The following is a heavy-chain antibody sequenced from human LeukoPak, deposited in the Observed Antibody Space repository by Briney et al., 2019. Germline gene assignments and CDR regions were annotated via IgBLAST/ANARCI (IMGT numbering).Heavy chain of an antibody. D-gene: IGHD2-21*02. Sequence: GGSLRLSCAASGFTFSSYAMSWVRQAQGKGLEWVSAISGSGGSTYYADSVKGRFTISRDNSKNTLYLQMNSLRAEDTAVYYCAKSNQHIVVVTAIPTWYFDLWGRGTLVTVSS. CDR3: AKSNQHIVVVTAIPTWYFDL. CDR1: GFTFSSYA. V-gene: IGHV3-23*01. J-gene: IGHJ2*01. CDR2: ISGSGGST.